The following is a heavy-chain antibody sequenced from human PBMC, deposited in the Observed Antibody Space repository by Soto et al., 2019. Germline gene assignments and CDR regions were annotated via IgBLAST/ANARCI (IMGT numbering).Heavy chain of an antibody. Sequence: GASVKVSCKASGYTFTGYYMHWVRQAPGQGLEWMGWINPNSGGTNYAQKFQGWVTMTRDTSISTAYMELSKLRSNDTAVYYCARADTMVRGVIGAFDIWGQGTMVTV. CDR1: GYTFTGYY. J-gene: IGHJ3*02. CDR2: INPNSGGT. CDR3: ARADTMVRGVIGAFDI. V-gene: IGHV1-2*04. D-gene: IGHD3-10*01.